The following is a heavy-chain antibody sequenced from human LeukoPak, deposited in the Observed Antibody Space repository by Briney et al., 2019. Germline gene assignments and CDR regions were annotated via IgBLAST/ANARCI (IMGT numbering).Heavy chain of an antibody. CDR2: IYYSGST. Sequence: SQTLSLTCTVSGGSISSGSYYWSWIRQPAGKGLEWIGSIYYSGSTYYNPSLKSRVTISVDTSKNQFSLKLSSVTAADTAVYYCARHIGPHYYYYYMDVWGKGTTVTVSS. CDR3: ARHIGPHYYYYYMDV. D-gene: IGHD1-26*01. V-gene: IGHV4-39*01. J-gene: IGHJ6*03. CDR1: GGSISSGSYY.